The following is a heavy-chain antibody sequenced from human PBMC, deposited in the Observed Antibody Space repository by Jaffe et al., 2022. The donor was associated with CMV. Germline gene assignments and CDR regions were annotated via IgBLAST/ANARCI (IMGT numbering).Heavy chain of an antibody. CDR2: IVVGSGNT. D-gene: IGHD6-19*01. CDR3: AAGSAVADYYGMDV. CDR1: GFTFTSSA. Sequence: QMQLVQSGPEVKKPGTSVKVSCKASGFTFTSSAVQWVRQARGQRLEWIGWIVVGSGNTNYAQKFQERVTITRDMSTSTAYMELSSLRSEDTAVYYCAAGSAVADYYGMDVWGQGTTVTVSS. V-gene: IGHV1-58*01. J-gene: IGHJ6*02.